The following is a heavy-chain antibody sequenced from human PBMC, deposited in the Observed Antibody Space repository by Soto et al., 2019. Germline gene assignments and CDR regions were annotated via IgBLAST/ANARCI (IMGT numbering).Heavy chain of an antibody. CDR1: GGTFSSYA. J-gene: IGHJ5*02. D-gene: IGHD3-3*01. V-gene: IGHV1-69*01. Sequence: QVQLVQSGAEVKKPGSSVKVSCKASGGTFSSYAISWVRQAPGQGLEWMGGIIPIFGTANYAQKFQGRVTITADESTSTAYMELSSLRSEDTAVYYCARVDYDFWSGYYTAVGWFDPWGQGTLVTVSS. CDR2: IIPIFGTA. CDR3: ARVDYDFWSGYYTAVGWFDP.